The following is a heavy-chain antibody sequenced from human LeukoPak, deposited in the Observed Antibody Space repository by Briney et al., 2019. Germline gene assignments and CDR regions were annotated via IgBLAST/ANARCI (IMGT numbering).Heavy chain of an antibody. Sequence: GGSLRLSCAASGFTFSTYYMNGVRQAPGKGLEWVSSISGSSSDIYYADSVKGRFTISRDNAKNSLYLQMNSLRAEDTAVYYCARQFRGESSYWGQGTLVTVSS. J-gene: IGHJ4*02. CDR2: ISGSSSDI. CDR1: GFTFSTYY. CDR3: ARQFRGESSY. D-gene: IGHD2-21*01. V-gene: IGHV3-21*01.